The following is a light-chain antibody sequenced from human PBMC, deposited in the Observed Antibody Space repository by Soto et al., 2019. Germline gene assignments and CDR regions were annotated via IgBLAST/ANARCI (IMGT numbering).Light chain of an antibody. J-gene: IGLJ1*01. CDR2: SNN. V-gene: IGLV1-44*01. CDR1: SSNIGSNT. Sequence: QSVLTQPPSASGTPGQRVTISCSGSSSNIGSNTVNWYQQLPGTAPKLLIYSNNQRPSGVPDRFSGSKSGTSASLAISGLQSEDEADYSCCSFAGSYSYVFGTATKLTVL. CDR3: CSFAGSYSYV.